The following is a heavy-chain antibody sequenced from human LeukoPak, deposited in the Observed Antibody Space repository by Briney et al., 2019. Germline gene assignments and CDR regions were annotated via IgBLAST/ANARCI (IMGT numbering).Heavy chain of an antibody. D-gene: IGHD6-19*01. CDR2: FDPEDGET. V-gene: IGHV1-24*01. J-gene: IGHJ4*02. CDR1: GYTLTELS. Sequence: LVKVSCKVSGYTLTELSMHWVRQAPGKGLEWKGGFDPEDGETIYAQKFQGRVTMTEDTSTDTAYMELSSLRSEDTAVYYCATDHPTGSSGWYGDYWGQGTLDTVSS. CDR3: ATDHPTGSSGWYGDY.